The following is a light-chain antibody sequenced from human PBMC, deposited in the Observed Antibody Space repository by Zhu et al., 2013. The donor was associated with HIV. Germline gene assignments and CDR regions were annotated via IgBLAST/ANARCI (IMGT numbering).Light chain of an antibody. CDR2: DAF. J-gene: IGKJ1*01. V-gene: IGKV3-20*01. CDR3: QQYGSSPT. CDR1: QSIGNS. Sequence: EVVLTQSPVTLSLSPGERATLSCRASQSIGNSLAWYQQIPGQAPRLLIYDAFNRATGIPARFSGSGSETDFTLTISRLEPEDFAVYNCQQYGSSPTFGQGTKVEIK.